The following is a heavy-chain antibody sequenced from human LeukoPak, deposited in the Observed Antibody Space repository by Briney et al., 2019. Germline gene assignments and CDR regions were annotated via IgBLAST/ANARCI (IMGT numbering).Heavy chain of an antibody. Sequence: GGSLRLFCAASGFTFSNYVMHWVRQAPGKGLEWVAVIWYDGSKEYYADSVKGRLTNSRDNSKNKLYMQKKSLRAEETDVYYCARDLRHYFDYWGQGTLVTVSS. J-gene: IGHJ4*02. CDR2: IWYDGSKE. V-gene: IGHV3-33*01. CDR3: ARDLRHYFDY. CDR1: GFTFSNYV.